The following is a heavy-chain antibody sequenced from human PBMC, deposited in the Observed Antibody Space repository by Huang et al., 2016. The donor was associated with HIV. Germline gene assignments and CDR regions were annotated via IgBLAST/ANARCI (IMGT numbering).Heavy chain of an antibody. V-gene: IGHV3-30-3*01. CDR1: GFTFSSHA. J-gene: IGHJ3*02. Sequence: QVQLVESGGGVVQPGRSLRLSCAASGFTFSSHALHWVRQARGKGLELVAVISNEGSNKDYADSVKGRFTFSRDNSKNTLYLQMNSLRAEDTAVFYCARAKDSWDAYDIWGQGTMVTVSS. CDR2: ISNEGSNK. CDR3: ARAKDSWDAYDI.